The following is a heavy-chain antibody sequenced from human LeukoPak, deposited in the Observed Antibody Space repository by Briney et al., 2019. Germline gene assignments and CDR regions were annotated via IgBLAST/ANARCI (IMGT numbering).Heavy chain of an antibody. V-gene: IGHV3-30-3*01. CDR1: GFSFSDFA. Sequence: GGSLRLSCAASGFSFSDFAMHWVRQAPGKGLEWVAVISYDGSNKYYADSVKGRFTISRDNSKNTLYLQMNSLRAEDTAVYYCARDDYYDSSGYYWAFDYWGQGTLVTVSS. D-gene: IGHD3-22*01. J-gene: IGHJ4*02. CDR2: ISYDGSNK. CDR3: ARDDYYDSSGYYWAFDY.